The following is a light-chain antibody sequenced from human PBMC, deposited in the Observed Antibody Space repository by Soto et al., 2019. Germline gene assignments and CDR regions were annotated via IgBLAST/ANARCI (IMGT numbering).Light chain of an antibody. CDR2: DAS. V-gene: IGKV1-5*01. Sequence: DIQMTQSPPTLSASVGDRVTITCRASQPISSWLAWYHQKPGKAPKLLIYDASNLESGVPSRFSGSGSGTEFTLTISSLQHEDFGIYYCQQYENYWTFGQGTKVEIK. J-gene: IGKJ1*01. CDR1: QPISSW. CDR3: QQYENYWT.